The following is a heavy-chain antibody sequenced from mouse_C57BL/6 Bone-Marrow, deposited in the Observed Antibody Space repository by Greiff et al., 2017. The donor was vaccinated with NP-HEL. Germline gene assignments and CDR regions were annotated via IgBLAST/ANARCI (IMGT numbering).Heavy chain of an antibody. J-gene: IGHJ4*01. CDR1: GYTFTDYY. D-gene: IGHD2-4*01. CDR2: INPNNGGT. CDR3: ARSDDYDGGYYAMDY. Sequence: EVQLQQSGPELVKPGASVKISCKASGYTFTDYYMNWVKQSPGKSLEWIGDINPNNGGTSYHQKFKGKATLTVDKSSSTAYMELRSLTSEDSAVYYWARSDDYDGGYYAMDYWGKGTSVTVSS. V-gene: IGHV1-26*01.